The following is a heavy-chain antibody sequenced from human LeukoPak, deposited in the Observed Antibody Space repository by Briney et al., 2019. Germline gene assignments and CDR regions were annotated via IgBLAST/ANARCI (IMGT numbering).Heavy chain of an antibody. CDR1: GFTFSSFA. D-gene: IGHD3-16*01. J-gene: IGHJ4*02. CDR3: SGGSRFVDY. CDR2: ISSSSSTI. Sequence: AGGSLRLSCAASGFTFSSFAMNWVRQAPGKGLEWVSSISSSSSTIYYADSVKGRFTISRDNAKNSVFLQMNSLRVEDTAVYYCSGGSRFVDYWGQGTLVTVSS. V-gene: IGHV3-48*01.